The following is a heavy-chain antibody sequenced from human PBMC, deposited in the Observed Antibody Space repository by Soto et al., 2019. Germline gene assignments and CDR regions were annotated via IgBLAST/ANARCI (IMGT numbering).Heavy chain of an antibody. V-gene: IGHV3-23*01. Sequence: PGGSLRLSCVASGFTFSNYAMSWVRQAPGKGLEWVSVISGSGKIIHYADSVKGRFTISRDNSKNTLNLQMNSLRAEDTAIYYCARDQGKRIVVAGSDYWGQGTLVTVSS. D-gene: IGHD6-19*01. J-gene: IGHJ4*02. CDR1: GFTFSNYA. CDR3: ARDQGKRIVVAGSDY. CDR2: ISGSGKII.